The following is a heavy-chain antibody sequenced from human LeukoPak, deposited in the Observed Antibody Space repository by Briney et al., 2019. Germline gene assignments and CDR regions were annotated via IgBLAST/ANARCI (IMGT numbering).Heavy chain of an antibody. D-gene: IGHD6-19*01. Sequence: QPGGSLRLSCAASGFTVSSNYMSWVRQAPGKGLEWVSALYSGGSTYYADSVEGRFTISRDNSKNTLYLHLNNLRAEDTAVYYCARELAMADTFDYWGQGTLVTVSS. V-gene: IGHV3-53*01. CDR1: GFTVSSNY. J-gene: IGHJ4*02. CDR3: ARELAMADTFDY. CDR2: LYSGGST.